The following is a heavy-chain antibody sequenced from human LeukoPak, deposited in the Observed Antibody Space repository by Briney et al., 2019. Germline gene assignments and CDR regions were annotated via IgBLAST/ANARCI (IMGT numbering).Heavy chain of an antibody. V-gene: IGHV1-8*03. Sequence: ASVKVSCKASGYTFTSYYMHWVRQAPGQGLEWMGWMNPNSGNTGYAQKFQGRVTITADKSTSTAYMELSSLRSEDTAVYYCARDAPSLVVVAATLCWFDPWGQGTLVTVSS. D-gene: IGHD2-15*01. J-gene: IGHJ5*02. CDR2: MNPNSGNT. CDR1: GYTFTSYY. CDR3: ARDAPSLVVVAATLCWFDP.